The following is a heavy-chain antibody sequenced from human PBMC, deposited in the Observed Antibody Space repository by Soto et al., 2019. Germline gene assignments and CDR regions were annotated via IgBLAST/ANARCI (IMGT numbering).Heavy chain of an antibody. CDR3: ARHDWAKPFDY. CDR2: IYYSGST. CDR1: GGSXSSSSYY. J-gene: IGHJ4*02. V-gene: IGHV4-39*01. Sequence: XETLSLTCTVSGGSXSSSSYYWGWIRQPPGKGLEWIGSIYYSGSTYYNPSLKSRVTISVDTSKNQFSLKLSSVTAADTAVYYCARHDWAKPFDYWGQGTLVTVSS. D-gene: IGHD3-9*01.